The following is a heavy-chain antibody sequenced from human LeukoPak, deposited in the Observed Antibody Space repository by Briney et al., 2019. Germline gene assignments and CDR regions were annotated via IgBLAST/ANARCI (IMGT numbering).Heavy chain of an antibody. CDR1: GFTFSSYA. CDR3: ARPDWVTTPYLDY. D-gene: IGHD4-17*01. V-gene: IGHV3-30-3*01. CDR2: ISYDGSNK. J-gene: IGHJ4*02. Sequence: GGSLRLSCAASGFTFSSYAMHWVRQAPGKGLEWVALISYDGSNKYYADSVKGRFTISRDNSKNTLYLQMNSLRAEDTAAYYCARPDWVTTPYLDYWGQGTLVTVSS.